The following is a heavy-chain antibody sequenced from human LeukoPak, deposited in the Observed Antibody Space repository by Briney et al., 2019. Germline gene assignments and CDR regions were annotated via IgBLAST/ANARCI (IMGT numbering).Heavy chain of an antibody. CDR1: GYTLIELS. Sequence: ASVKVSCKVSGYTLIELSMHWVRQAPGKGLEWMGGFDPEDGKTIYAQKFQGRVTMTEDTSTDTAYMELSRLRSEDTAVYYCATIRAVAKLFGYWGQGTLVTVSS. CDR2: FDPEDGKT. D-gene: IGHD6-19*01. J-gene: IGHJ4*02. V-gene: IGHV1-24*01. CDR3: ATIRAVAKLFGY.